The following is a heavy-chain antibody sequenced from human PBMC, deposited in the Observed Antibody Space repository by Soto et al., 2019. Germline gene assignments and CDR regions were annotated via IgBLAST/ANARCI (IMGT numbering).Heavy chain of an antibody. CDR1: GFTFSSYS. CDR2: ISSSSSYI. V-gene: IGHV3-21*01. J-gene: IGHJ3*02. CDR3: ARHNHGDFDAFDI. Sequence: GALRLSCAASGFTFSSYSMNWVRQAPGKGLEWVSSISSSSSYIYYADSVKGRFTISRDNAKNSLYLQMNSLRAEDTAVYYCARHNHGDFDAFDIWGQGTMVTV. D-gene: IGHD4-17*01.